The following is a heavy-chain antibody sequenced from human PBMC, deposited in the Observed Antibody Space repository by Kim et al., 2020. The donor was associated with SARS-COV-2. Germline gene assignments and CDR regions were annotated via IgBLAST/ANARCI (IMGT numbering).Heavy chain of an antibody. J-gene: IGHJ3*02. CDR3: ARQSTLRYFDWLLRTNAFDI. CDR1: GGSISSYY. V-gene: IGHV4-59*08. CDR2: IYYSGST. D-gene: IGHD3-9*01. Sequence: SETLSLTCTVSGGSISSYYWSWIRQPPGKGLEWIGYIYYSGSTNYNPSLKSRVTISGDTSKNQFSLKLSSVTAADTAVYYCARQSTLRYFDWLLRTNAFDIWGQGTMVTVSS.